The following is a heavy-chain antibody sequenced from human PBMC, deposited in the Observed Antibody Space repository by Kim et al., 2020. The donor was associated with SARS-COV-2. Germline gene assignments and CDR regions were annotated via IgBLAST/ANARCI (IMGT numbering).Heavy chain of an antibody. Sequence: GGSLRLSCAVSGFTFRNHIMTWVRQAPGKGLEWVANVKQDGSEKNYVDSVKGRFTVSRDNAKNSLYLQMNTLRAEDTAMYYCVRDEGTYWGQGTLVTVSS. J-gene: IGHJ4*02. D-gene: IGHD3-10*01. CDR2: VKQDGSEK. V-gene: IGHV3-7*05. CDR3: VRDEGTY. CDR1: GFTFRNHI.